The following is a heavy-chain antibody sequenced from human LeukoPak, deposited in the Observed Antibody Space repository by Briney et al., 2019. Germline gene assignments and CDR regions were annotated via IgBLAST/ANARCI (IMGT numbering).Heavy chain of an antibody. V-gene: IGHV1-69*04. CDR2: IVPILGIA. D-gene: IGHD2-21*01. CDR3: ARERLVVVSAAVDYYYGMDV. Sequence: SVKVSCKASGGTSRSYAITWVRQAPGQGVEWRGRIVPILGIADYTQQLQGRVTITADKSTSTAYMELSSLRSEDTAVYYCARERLVVVSAAVDYYYGMDVWGQGTTVIVSS. J-gene: IGHJ6*02. CDR1: GGTSRSYA.